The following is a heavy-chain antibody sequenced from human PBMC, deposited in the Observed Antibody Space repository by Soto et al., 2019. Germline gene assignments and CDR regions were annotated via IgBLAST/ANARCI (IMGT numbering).Heavy chain of an antibody. CDR2: ISSSSSYI. D-gene: IGHD6-6*01. V-gene: IGHV3-21*01. J-gene: IGHJ4*02. CDR3: ARDEARQFDY. CDR1: GFTFSSYS. Sequence: GGSLRLSCAASGFTFSSYSMNWVRQAPGKGLEWVSSISSSSSYIHYADSVKGRFTISRDNAKSSLYLQMNSLRAEDTAVYYCARDEARQFDYWGQGTQVTVSS.